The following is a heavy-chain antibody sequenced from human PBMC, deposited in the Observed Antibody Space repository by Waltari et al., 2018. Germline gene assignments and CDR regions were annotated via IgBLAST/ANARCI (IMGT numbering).Heavy chain of an antibody. D-gene: IGHD3-3*01. J-gene: IGHJ1*01. CDR3: AREAEYDFWSGRQIQPIQH. Sequence: EVQLVESGGGLIQPGGSLRLSCAASGFTVSSNYMSWVRQAPGKGLVWVSFIYRGGRTYSADSVKGRFTSSRENSKNTLYLQMNSLRAEDTAVYYCAREAEYDFWSGRQIQPIQHWGQGTLVTVSS. CDR1: GFTVSSNY. CDR2: IYRGGRT. V-gene: IGHV3-53*01.